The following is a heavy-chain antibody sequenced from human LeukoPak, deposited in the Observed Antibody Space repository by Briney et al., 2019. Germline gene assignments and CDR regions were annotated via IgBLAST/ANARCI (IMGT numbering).Heavy chain of an antibody. V-gene: IGHV3-30*02. D-gene: IGHD3-22*01. CDR1: GFTFSTYG. Sequence: GGSLRPSCAASGFTFSTYGMHWVRQAPGKGLEWVAFIRDDGSKKYFADSVKGRFTMSRANSKNTLYLQMNSLRADDTAVYYFAKASPRESSGYYHHYWGQGTLVTISS. J-gene: IGHJ4*02. CDR2: IRDDGSKK. CDR3: AKASPRESSGYYHHY.